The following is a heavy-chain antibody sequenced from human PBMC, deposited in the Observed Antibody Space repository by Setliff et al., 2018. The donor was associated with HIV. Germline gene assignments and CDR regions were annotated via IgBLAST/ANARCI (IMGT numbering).Heavy chain of an antibody. CDR2: IYPGDSSS. CDR1: GYSFSRYW. V-gene: IGHV5-51*01. D-gene: IGHD5-18*01. Sequence: VESLKISCEGSGYSFSRYWIGWVRQMPGKGLEWMGVIYPGDSSSKYSPSFQGQVTISVDTSISTAYLQWNSLKASDTAIYYCARHPIHTYGYGAFDFWGRGTLVTVSS. CDR3: ARHPIHTYGYGAFDF. J-gene: IGHJ4*02.